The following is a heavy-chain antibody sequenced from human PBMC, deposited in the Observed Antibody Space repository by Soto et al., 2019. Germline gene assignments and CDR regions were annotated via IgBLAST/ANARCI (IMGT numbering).Heavy chain of an antibody. J-gene: IGHJ4*02. CDR2: ISSSGSTI. V-gene: IGHV3-48*03. CDR1: GISFSSYW. D-gene: IGHD6-13*01. CDR3: ESGTAAAGTSLDY. Sequence: GSLIISWAASGISFSSYWMNWVLQAPGKGLEWVSYISSSGSTIYYADSVKGRFTISRDNAKNSLYLQMNSLRAEDTAVYYCESGTAAAGTSLDYWGQGTLVTVSS.